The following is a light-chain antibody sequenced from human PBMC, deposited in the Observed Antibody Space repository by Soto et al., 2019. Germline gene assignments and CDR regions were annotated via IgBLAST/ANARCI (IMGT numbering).Light chain of an antibody. CDR2: AAS. CDR3: QHGYSTPLT. V-gene: IGKV1-39*01. CDR1: QSISTY. J-gene: IGKJ4*01. Sequence: DIQMTQSPSSLSASVGDRVTITCRASQSISTYLHWYQQKPGKAPNLLIYAASTLQSGVPSRFSGSGSGTDFTLTISSLQPEDFATYFCQHGYSTPLTCGGATKVDIK.